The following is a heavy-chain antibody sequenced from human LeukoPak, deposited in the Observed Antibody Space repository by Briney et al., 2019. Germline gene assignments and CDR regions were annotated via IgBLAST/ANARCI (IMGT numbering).Heavy chain of an antibody. Sequence: PGGSLRLSCAASGFSFSSSVMHGVREAPGKGPEGVAFTRFDYSYKAYGDSVKGRFTISRDNYKNTVYLQTESMRSDDTAVYSCARGVAAAGTDYWGQGTLVTVSS. CDR3: ARGVAAAGTDY. D-gene: IGHD6-13*01. V-gene: IGHV3-30*02. J-gene: IGHJ4*02. CDR1: GFSFSSSV. CDR2: TRFDYSYK.